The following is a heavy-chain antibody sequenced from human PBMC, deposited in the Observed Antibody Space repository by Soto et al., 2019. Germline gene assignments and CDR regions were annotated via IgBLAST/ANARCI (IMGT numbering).Heavy chain of an antibody. J-gene: IGHJ4*02. CDR2: ISGSGGST. V-gene: IGHV3-23*01. CDR3: AKDLRLVRGVNLFDY. D-gene: IGHD3-10*01. CDR1: GFTFRCYA. Sequence: PGGSLRLSCAASGFTFRCYAMSWVRQAPGKGLEWVSAISGSGGSTYYADSVKGRFTISRDNSKNTLYLQMNSLRAEDTAVYYCAKDLRLVRGVNLFDYWGQGPLVTVSS.